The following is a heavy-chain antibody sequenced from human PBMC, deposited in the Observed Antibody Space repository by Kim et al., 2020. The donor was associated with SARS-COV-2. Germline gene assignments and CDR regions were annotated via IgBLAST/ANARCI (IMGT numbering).Heavy chain of an antibody. D-gene: IGHD1-26*01. CDR2: IYHTGTT. J-gene: IGHJ4*01. CDR3: TIKGDTTTWYEGGFNY. V-gene: IGHV4-4*02. CDR1: GASISNNDC. Sequence: SETLSLTCAVSGASISNNDCWSWVRQAPGKGLEWIGEIYHTGTTNYSPSLRGRFTMSIDKSKHQFSVRLTSVTAADTAMYFCTIKGDTTTWYEGGFNYWG.